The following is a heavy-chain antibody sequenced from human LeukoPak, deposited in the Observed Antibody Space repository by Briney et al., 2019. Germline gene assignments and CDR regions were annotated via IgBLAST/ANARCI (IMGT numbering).Heavy chain of an antibody. CDR3: ARAGIVGATIRLYAFDI. Sequence: KSGGSLRLSCAASGFTFSDYYMSWIRQAPGKGLEWVSYISSSGSTIYYADSVKGRFTISRDNAKNSLYLQMNSLRAGDTAVYYCARAGIVGATIRLYAFDIWGQGTMVTVSS. D-gene: IGHD1-26*01. CDR1: GFTFSDYY. J-gene: IGHJ3*02. V-gene: IGHV3-11*04. CDR2: ISSSGSTI.